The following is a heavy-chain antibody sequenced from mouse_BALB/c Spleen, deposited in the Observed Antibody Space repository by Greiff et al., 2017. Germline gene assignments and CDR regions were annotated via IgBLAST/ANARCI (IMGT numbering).Heavy chain of an antibody. V-gene: IGHV1-18*01. J-gene: IGHJ4*01. CDR1: GYTFTEYT. Sequence: EVQLQQSGPELVKPGASVKISCKTSGYTFTEYTMHWVKQSHGKSLEWIGGINPNNGGTSYNQKFKGKATLTVDKSSSTAYIQLSSLTSEDSAVYYCARWGYDNYYAMDYWGQGTSVTVSS. CDR3: ARWGYDNYYAMDY. CDR2: INPNNGGT. D-gene: IGHD2-14*01.